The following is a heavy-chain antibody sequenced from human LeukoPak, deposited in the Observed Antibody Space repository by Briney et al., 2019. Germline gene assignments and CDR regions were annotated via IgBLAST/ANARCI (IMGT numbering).Heavy chain of an antibody. D-gene: IGHD5-12*01. J-gene: IGHJ4*02. CDR3: ARDWRGYSGYNY. CDR1: GYTFTSYG. V-gene: IGHV1-18*01. CDR2: ISAYNGNT. Sequence: ASVKVSCKASGYTFTSYGISWVRQAPGQGREWMGWISAYNGNTNYAQKLQGKVTITTDTSTSTAYMERRSLRSDDTAVYYCARDWRGYSGYNYWGQGTLVTVSS.